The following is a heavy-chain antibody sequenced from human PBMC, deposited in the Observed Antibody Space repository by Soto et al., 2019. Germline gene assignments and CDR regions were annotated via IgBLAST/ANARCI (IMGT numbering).Heavy chain of an antibody. V-gene: IGHV4-59*12. CDR1: GGSISSYY. CDR3: ARDPYYDSSGPQGY. Sequence: PSETLSLTCTVSGGSISSYYWSWIRQPPGKGLEWIGYIYYSGSTNYNPSLKSRVTISVDNAKNSLYLQMNSLRAEDTAVYYCARDPYYDSSGPQGYWGQGTLVTVSS. J-gene: IGHJ4*02. D-gene: IGHD3-22*01. CDR2: IYYSGST.